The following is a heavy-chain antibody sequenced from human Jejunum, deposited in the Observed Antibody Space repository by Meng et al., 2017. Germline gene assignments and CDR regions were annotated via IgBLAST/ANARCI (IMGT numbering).Heavy chain of an antibody. J-gene: IGHJ3*02. V-gene: IGHV4-4*07. CDR2: IYSSGTT. CDR3: ARHLWDHTRSTWYDAFDT. Sequence: SETLSLTCTVSGGSIGSYYWSWIRHSAGEGLEWIGRIYSSGTTKINPSHTSRVTMSVDTSRKQFTLRLSPVTAADTAVYYCARHLWDHTRSTWYDAFDTWGQGTPVTVSS. D-gene: IGHD6-13*01. CDR1: GGSIGSYY.